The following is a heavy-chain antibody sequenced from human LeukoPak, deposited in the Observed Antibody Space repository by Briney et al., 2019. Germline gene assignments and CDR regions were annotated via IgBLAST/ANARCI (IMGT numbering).Heavy chain of an antibody. J-gene: IGHJ4*02. D-gene: IGHD3-16*01. CDR1: GFTFSSYA. Sequence: PGGSLRLSCAASGFTFSSYAMSWVRQAPGKGLEWVSAISGSGGSTYYADSVKGRFTISRDNSRDTLYLQMNSLRAEDTAVYYCAKGYYDYVWGSYYIDYWGQGTLVTVSS. CDR3: AKGYYDYVWGSYYIDY. CDR2: ISGSGGST. V-gene: IGHV3-23*01.